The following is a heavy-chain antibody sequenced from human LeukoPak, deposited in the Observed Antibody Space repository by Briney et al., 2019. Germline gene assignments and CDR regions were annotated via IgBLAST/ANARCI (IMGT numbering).Heavy chain of an antibody. Sequence: ASVKVSCKASGGTFSSYAISWVRQAPGQGLEWMGGTIPIFGTANYAQKFQGRVTITADKSTSTAYMELSSLRSEDTAVYYCAREGLDTAMVLDAFDIWGQGTMVTVSS. J-gene: IGHJ3*02. D-gene: IGHD5-18*01. CDR1: GGTFSSYA. CDR2: TIPIFGTA. CDR3: AREGLDTAMVLDAFDI. V-gene: IGHV1-69*06.